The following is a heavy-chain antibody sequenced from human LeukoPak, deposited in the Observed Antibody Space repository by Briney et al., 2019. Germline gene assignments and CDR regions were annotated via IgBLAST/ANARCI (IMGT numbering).Heavy chain of an antibody. CDR2: INPSGGST. J-gene: IGHJ6*02. Sequence: ASVKVSCKASGYTFTGYYMHWVRQAPGQGLEWMGIINPSGGSTSYAQKFQGRVTMTRDTSTSTVYMELSSLRSEDTAVYYCARESRRVTMIVVVVPGMDVWGQGTTVTVSS. V-gene: IGHV1-46*01. D-gene: IGHD3-22*01. CDR1: GYTFTGYY. CDR3: ARESRRVTMIVVVVPGMDV.